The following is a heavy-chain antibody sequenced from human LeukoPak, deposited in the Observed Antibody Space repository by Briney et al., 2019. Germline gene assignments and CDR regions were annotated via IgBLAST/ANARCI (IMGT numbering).Heavy chain of an antibody. V-gene: IGHV4-31*03. J-gene: IGHJ4*02. D-gene: IGHD6-6*01. CDR3: ARVGVYSSSRRGAFDY. Sequence: TSDTLSLTCTVSGGSISSGGYYWSWIRQHPGKGLEWLGYIYYSGSTCYNPSLTSRVTISVDTSKNQFSLKLSSVTAADTAVYYCARVGVYSSSRRGAFDYWGQGTLVTVSS. CDR1: GGSISSGGYY. CDR2: IYYSGST.